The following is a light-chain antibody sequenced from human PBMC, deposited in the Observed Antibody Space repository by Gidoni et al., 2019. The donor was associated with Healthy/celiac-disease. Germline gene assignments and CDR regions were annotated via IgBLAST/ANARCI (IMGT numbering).Light chain of an antibody. V-gene: IGKV1-5*03. CDR1: QSISSW. J-gene: IGKJ1*01. CDR2: KAS. CDR3: QQYNSYSWT. Sequence: DIQMTQSPSTLSASVGDRVTITCRASQSISSWLAWYQQKQGKDPKLLIYKASSLERGVPSRFSGSGSGTEFTLTIRSLQPDDFATYYCQQYNSYSWTFGQGTKVEIK.